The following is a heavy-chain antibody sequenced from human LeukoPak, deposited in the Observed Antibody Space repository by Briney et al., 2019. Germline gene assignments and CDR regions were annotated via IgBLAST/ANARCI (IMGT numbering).Heavy chain of an antibody. V-gene: IGHV6-1*01. CDR1: GDSVSNNNAA. CDR2: TYYRCKWYT. CDR3: ASSSLRGSDAFDI. J-gene: IGHJ3*02. Sequence: SQTLSLTSALSGDSVSNNNAAWNSIRHSPSRCREWLGWTYYRCKWYTDYAVSVSSRITINPDASKNQFSLQLNSVTPEDTAVYYCASSSLRGSDAFDIWGQGTMVTVSS. D-gene: IGHD3-16*01.